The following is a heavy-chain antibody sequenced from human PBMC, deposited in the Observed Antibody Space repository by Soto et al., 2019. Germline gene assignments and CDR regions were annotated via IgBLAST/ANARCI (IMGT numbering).Heavy chain of an antibody. CDR2: INPSDGTS. CDR3: AREGSGSYLVL. D-gene: IGHD3-22*01. V-gene: IGHV1-46*01. J-gene: IGHJ4*02. Sequence: QVQLIQSGAVVRKPGASVRVSCKASGYSLTGYYIHWVRQAPGQGLEWMGRINPSDGTSAYTQQFQGRFFMTRDTSTSTLFMELNSLKSQDTALYFCAREGSGSYLVLWGQGTLVTVS. CDR1: GYSLTGYY.